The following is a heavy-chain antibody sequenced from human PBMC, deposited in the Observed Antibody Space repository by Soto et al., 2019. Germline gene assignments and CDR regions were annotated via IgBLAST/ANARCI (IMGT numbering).Heavy chain of an antibody. CDR1: GFTFSDYY. CDR3: ARDAELLTAYDYYGMDV. D-gene: IGHD2-15*01. J-gene: IGHJ6*02. CDR2: ISSSGSTI. V-gene: IGHV3-11*01. Sequence: QVQLVESGGGLVKPGGSLRLSCAASGFTFSDYYMSWIRQAPGKGLEWVSYISSSGSTIYYADSVKGRFTISRDNAKNSLDRQRHSLRAEDAAVDYCARDAELLTAYDYYGMDVWGQGTTVIVSS.